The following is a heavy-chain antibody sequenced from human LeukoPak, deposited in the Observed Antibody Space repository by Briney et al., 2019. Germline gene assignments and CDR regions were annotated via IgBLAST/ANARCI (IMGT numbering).Heavy chain of an antibody. J-gene: IGHJ4*02. CDR3: ARLNFSDDY. CDR1: GFTFSSYA. CDR2: ISGSGGST. D-gene: IGHD3-16*01. Sequence: GGSLRLSCAASGFTFSSYAMSWVRQAPGKGLEWVSAISGSGGSTYYADSVKGRFTISRDTSMNTVYLQMNSLRAEDTAVYYCARLNFSDDYWGQGTLVTVSS. V-gene: IGHV3-23*01.